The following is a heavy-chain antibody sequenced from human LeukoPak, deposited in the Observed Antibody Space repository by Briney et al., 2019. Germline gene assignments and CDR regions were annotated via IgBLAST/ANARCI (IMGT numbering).Heavy chain of an antibody. CDR1: GGSISSYY. Sequence: SETLSLTCTVSGGSISSYYWSWIRQPPGKGLEWIGYIYYSGSTNYNPSLKSRVTISVDTSKNQFSLKLSSVTAADTAVYYCARDKTYYYDSSGMDVWGKGTTVTVSS. D-gene: IGHD3-22*01. CDR2: IYYSGST. J-gene: IGHJ6*04. CDR3: ARDKTYYYDSSGMDV. V-gene: IGHV4-59*01.